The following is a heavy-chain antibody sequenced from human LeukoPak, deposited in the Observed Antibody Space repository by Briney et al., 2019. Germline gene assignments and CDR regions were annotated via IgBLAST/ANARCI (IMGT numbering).Heavy chain of an antibody. CDR2: IYYSGST. CDR1: GGSISSGGYY. Sequence: SETLSLTCTVSGGSISSGGYYWSWIRQHPGKGLEWIGYIYYSGSTYYNPSLKSRVTISVDTSKNQFSLKLSSVTAADTAVYYCARGPLGRPRYYYYMDVWGKGTTVTVSS. D-gene: IGHD6-6*01. V-gene: IGHV4-31*03. J-gene: IGHJ6*03. CDR3: ARGPLGRPRYYYYMDV.